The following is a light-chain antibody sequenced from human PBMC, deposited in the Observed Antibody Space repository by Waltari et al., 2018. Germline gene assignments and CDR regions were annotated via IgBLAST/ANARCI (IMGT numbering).Light chain of an antibody. CDR3: QSYDTTLSVV. CDR1: GSNIGAGYD. J-gene: IGLJ3*02. CDR2: GST. V-gene: IGLV1-40*01. Sequence: QSVLTQPPSVSGAPGQRVTISCTGSGSNIGAGYDVHWYQQLPRAAPKLLIYGSTSRSLGVPDRFFGYTSGTSAFLAITGLQAEDEADYYCQSYDTTLSVVFGGGTKLTVL.